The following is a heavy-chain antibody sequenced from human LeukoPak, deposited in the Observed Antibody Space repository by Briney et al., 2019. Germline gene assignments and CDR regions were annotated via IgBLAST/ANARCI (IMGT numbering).Heavy chain of an antibody. V-gene: IGHV3-23*01. J-gene: IGHJ4*02. CDR3: ARRGADGWGFFDY. Sequence: GESLRLSCAASGFTISTYVMNWVRQAPGKGLEWVSSVSGSADRTFYADSVKGRFTISRDNSKNTIYLEMSSLRVEDTAVYYCARRGADGWGFFDYWGQGILVTVSS. CDR2: VSGSADRT. D-gene: IGHD5-24*01. CDR1: GFTISTYV.